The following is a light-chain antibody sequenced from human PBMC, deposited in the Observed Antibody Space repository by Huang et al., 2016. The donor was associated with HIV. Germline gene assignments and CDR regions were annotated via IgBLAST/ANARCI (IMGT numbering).Light chain of an antibody. CDR1: QSISSN. CDR3: QQYDQWPPGYT. J-gene: IGKJ2*01. Sequence: EIVMTQSPATLFVSPGERATLSCRASQSISSNLAWYQQKPGQAPRVLIYGASTRASGVPTRVSGAGSGTEFTLTISSLQSEDLAVYYCQQYDQWPPGYTFGQGTKL. CDR2: GAS. V-gene: IGKV3-15*01.